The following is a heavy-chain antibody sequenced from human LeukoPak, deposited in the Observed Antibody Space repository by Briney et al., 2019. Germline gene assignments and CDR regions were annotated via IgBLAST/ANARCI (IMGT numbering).Heavy chain of an antibody. J-gene: IGHJ6*04. Sequence: KPSETLSLTCAVYRGSFIAYYWSWMRQPPGKGLEWIGEINHSGSTNYNPSLKSRVTMSVDTSKNQFSLKLNSVTAADTAVYYCARGGRFAPIVVVVAATQLMDVWGKGTTVTVSS. CDR3: ARGGRFAPIVVVVAATQLMDV. D-gene: IGHD2-15*01. CDR1: RGSFIAYY. V-gene: IGHV4-34*01. CDR2: INHSGST.